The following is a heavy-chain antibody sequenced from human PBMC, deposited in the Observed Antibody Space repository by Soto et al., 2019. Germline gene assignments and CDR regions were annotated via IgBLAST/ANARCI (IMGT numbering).Heavy chain of an antibody. CDR2: IYHSGST. Sequence: SETLSLTCAVSGGSISSNNWWSWVRQPPGKGLEWIGEIYHSGSTNYNPSLKSRVTISVDTSKNQFSLKLSSVTAADTAVYYCARRWGRTFDYWGQGTLVTVSS. CDR3: ARRWGRTFDY. V-gene: IGHV4-4*02. J-gene: IGHJ4*02. CDR1: GGSISSNNW. D-gene: IGHD1-26*01.